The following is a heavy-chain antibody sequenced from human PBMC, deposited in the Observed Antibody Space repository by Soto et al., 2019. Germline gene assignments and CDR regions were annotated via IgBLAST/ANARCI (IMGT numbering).Heavy chain of an antibody. CDR3: ARGGPYLGANDY. CDR2: IIPIFGTA. CDR1: GGTFSSYA. Sequence: QVQLVQSGAEVKKPGSSVKVSCKASGGTFSSYAISWVRQAPGQALEWMGGIIPIFGTANYAQKYQGRVTITADESTSTDYMELSSLSSEDAAVYYCARGGPYLGANDYWGQGTLVTVSS. J-gene: IGHJ4*02. V-gene: IGHV1-69*01. D-gene: IGHD7-27*01.